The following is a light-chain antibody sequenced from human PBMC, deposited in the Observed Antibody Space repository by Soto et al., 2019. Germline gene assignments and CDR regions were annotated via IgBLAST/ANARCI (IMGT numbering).Light chain of an antibody. CDR2: GAS. CDR3: QQYAGWPRT. V-gene: IGKV3-15*01. J-gene: IGKJ2*01. Sequence: EVVLTQSPVTLSLSPGERATLSCRASQSIGTNLLWLQQSPGQPPRLLISGASDRVAGVPDRFSGSGSGTDFTLTISGLQSEDCAVYYCQQYAGWPRTFGQGTKVDSK. CDR1: QSIGTN.